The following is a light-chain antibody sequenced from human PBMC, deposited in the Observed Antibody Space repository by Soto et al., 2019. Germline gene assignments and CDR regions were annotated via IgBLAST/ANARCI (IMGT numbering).Light chain of an antibody. V-gene: IGLV2-23*02. CDR1: SSDVGSYNL. Sequence: QSVLTQPASVSGSPGQSITISCTGTSSDVGSYNLVSWYQQHPGKAPKLIIYEVSKRPSGVSNRFSGSKSGNTASLTISGLQAEDEADYYCCSYAGSSTSPFGGGTQLTVL. J-gene: IGLJ3*02. CDR2: EVS. CDR3: CSYAGSSTSP.